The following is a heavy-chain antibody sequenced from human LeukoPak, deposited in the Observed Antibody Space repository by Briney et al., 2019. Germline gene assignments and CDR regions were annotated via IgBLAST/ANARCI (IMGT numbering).Heavy chain of an antibody. CDR2: MHPSGST. CDR3: ARGQDAFKTGY. D-gene: IGHD5-24*01. CDR1: GGSLTTGYY. Sequence: SETLSLTCTVSGGSLTTGYYWTWIRLHPGKGLEWIGYMHPSGSTNYNPSLKSRVTMSLDTSQNQFSLKLSSVTAADTAMYYCARGQDAFKTGYWGQGTLVTVSS. J-gene: IGHJ4*02. V-gene: IGHV4-31*03.